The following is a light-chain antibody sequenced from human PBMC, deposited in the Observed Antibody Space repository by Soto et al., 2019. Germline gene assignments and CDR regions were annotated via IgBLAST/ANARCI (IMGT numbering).Light chain of an antibody. CDR2: AAS. J-gene: IGKJ4*01. CDR1: QSISTY. V-gene: IGKV1-39*01. CDR3: QHGYSTPLS. Sequence: DIQMPQSPSSLSASVGDRVTITCRASQSISTYLRWYQQKPGKAPNLLIYAASTLQSGVPSRFSGSGSGTDFTLTISSLQPEDFATYFCQHGYSTPLSFGGGTKVDIK.